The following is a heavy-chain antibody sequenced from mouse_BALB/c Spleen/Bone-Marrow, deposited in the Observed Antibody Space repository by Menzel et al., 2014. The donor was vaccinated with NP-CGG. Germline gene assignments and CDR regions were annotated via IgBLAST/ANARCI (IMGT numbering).Heavy chain of an antibody. D-gene: IGHD2-2*01. CDR1: GFTFTDYY. CDR2: IRNKANGYTT. CDR3: ARDGYDDY. J-gene: IGHJ2*01. Sequence: EVQLVESGGGLVQPGGSLRLSCATSGFTFTDYYMSWVRQPPGKALEWLGFIRNKANGYTTEYSASVKGRFTISRDNSQSILYLQMNPLRAEDSATYYCARDGYDDYWGQGTTLTVSS. V-gene: IGHV7-3*02.